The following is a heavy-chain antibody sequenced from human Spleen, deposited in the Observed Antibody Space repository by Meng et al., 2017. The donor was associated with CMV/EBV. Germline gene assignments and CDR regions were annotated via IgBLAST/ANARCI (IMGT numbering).Heavy chain of an antibody. J-gene: IGHJ5*02. CDR1: GYTFTGYY. CDR2: INPNSGGT. CDR3: ARDPATIRWYNWFDP. V-gene: IGHV1-2*02. Sequence: QGPLVRARGEVHKPGASVKVSCKASGYTFTGYYMHWVRQAPGQGLEWMGWINPNSGGTNYAQKFQGRVTMTRDTSISTAYMELSRLRSDDTAVYYCARDPATIRWYNWFDPWGQGTLVTASS. D-gene: IGHD5-12*01.